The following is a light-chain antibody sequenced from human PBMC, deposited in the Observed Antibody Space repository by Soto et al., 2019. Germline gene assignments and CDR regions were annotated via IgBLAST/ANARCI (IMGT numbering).Light chain of an antibody. CDR1: STDIGAYNY. J-gene: IGLJ1*01. Sequence: QSVLPQPASVSGSPGQSITISCTGTSTDIGAYNYVSWYQQHPGKAPKLLIYEVTNRPSGVSNRFSGSKSGNTASLTISGLQAEDEANYYCNSYTTLSKRVLGTGTKATVL. CDR2: EVT. CDR3: NSYTTLSKRV. V-gene: IGLV2-14*01.